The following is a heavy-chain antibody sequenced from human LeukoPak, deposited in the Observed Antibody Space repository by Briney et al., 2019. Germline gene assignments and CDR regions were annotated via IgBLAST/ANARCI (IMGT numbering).Heavy chain of an antibody. Sequence: GASVKVSCKASGYTFTSYGISWVRQAPGQGLEWMGWISAYNGNTNYAQKLQGRVTMTTDTSTSTAYMELRSLRSDDTAVYHCARGAGYCSSTSCYVFSVDYYYYGMDVWGQGTTVTVSS. J-gene: IGHJ6*02. CDR1: GYTFTSYG. D-gene: IGHD2-2*01. CDR3: ARGAGYCSSTSCYVFSVDYYYYGMDV. CDR2: ISAYNGNT. V-gene: IGHV1-18*01.